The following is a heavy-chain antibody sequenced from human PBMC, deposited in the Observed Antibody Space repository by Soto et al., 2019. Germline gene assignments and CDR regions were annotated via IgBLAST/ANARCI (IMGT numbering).Heavy chain of an antibody. CDR3: AKGSGYGRPGGYCSGGSCFDY. CDR2: ISGSGGST. D-gene: IGHD2-15*01. J-gene: IGHJ4*02. V-gene: IGHV3-23*01. Sequence: AGGSLRLSCAASGFTFSSYAMSWVRQAPGKGLEWVSAISGSGGSTYYADSVKGRFTISRDNSKNTLYLQMNSLRAEDTAVYYCAKGSGYGRPGGYCSGGSCFDYWGQGTLVTVSS. CDR1: GFTFSSYA.